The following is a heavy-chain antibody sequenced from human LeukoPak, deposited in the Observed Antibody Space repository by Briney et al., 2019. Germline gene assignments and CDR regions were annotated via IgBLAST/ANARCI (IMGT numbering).Heavy chain of an antibody. CDR3: AKSTAAGTRPLFYYYYYGMDV. CDR2: ISGSGGST. V-gene: IGHV3-23*01. Sequence: GGSLRPSCAASGFTFSSYAMGWVRQAPGKGLEWVSAISGSGGSTYYADSVKGRFTISRDNSKNTLYLQMNSLRAEDTAVYYCAKSTAAGTRPLFYYYYYGMDVWGQGTTVTVSS. D-gene: IGHD6-13*01. J-gene: IGHJ6*02. CDR1: GFTFSSYA.